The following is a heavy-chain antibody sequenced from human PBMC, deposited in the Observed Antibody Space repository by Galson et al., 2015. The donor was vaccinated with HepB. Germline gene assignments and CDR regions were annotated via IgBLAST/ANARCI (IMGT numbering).Heavy chain of an antibody. J-gene: IGHJ4*02. D-gene: IGHD3-10*01. Sequence: SLRLSCAASGFTFSSYAMHWVRQAPGKGLEWVAVISYDGSNKYYADSVKGRFTISRDNSKNTLYLQMNSLRAEDTAVYYCARDRGLWFGELDYWGQGTLVTVSS. V-gene: IGHV3-30-3*01. CDR3: ARDRGLWFGELDY. CDR2: ISYDGSNK. CDR1: GFTFSSYA.